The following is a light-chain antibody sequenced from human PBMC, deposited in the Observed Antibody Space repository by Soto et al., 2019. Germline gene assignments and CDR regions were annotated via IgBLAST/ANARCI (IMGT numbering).Light chain of an antibody. J-gene: IGKJ1*01. CDR3: QQSYNTPRT. CDR1: QSVSIY. CDR2: AAS. V-gene: IGKV1-39*01. Sequence: DIQMTQSPSSLSASVGDRVTISCRASQSVSIYLNGYQQKPGKVPKRLIYAASSLQSGVPSRFSGSGSGTDFTLTIISLQPEDSATYYCQQSYNTPRTFGQGTKVEIK.